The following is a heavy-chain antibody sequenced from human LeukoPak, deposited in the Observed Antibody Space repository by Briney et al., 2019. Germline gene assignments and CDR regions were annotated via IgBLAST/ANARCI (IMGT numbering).Heavy chain of an antibody. D-gene: IGHD3-22*01. CDR1: GFTFSSYA. CDR2: IKPDGSDQ. Sequence: QPGGSLRLSCAASGFTFSSYAMTWVRQAPGKGLEWVGNIKPDGSDQYYVDSVKGRFTISRDNAQNSLYLQMNSLRAEDSAMYYCARDPYGTSGYYQFGAFDIWGQGTMVAVSS. V-gene: IGHV3-7*01. J-gene: IGHJ3*02. CDR3: ARDPYGTSGYYQFGAFDI.